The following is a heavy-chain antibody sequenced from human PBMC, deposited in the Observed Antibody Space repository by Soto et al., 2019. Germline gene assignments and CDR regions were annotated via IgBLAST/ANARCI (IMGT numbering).Heavy chain of an antibody. V-gene: IGHV3-11*01. Sequence: GSLRLSCAASGFTFSDYYIHWIRRAPGKGLEWISYISGNGEIIQYAASARGRFTISRDNAENSVYLEMDSLRAEDTAVYYCARGIKRGDFWSGPGPYYFDYWGQGTLVTVSS. CDR3: ARGIKRGDFWSGPGPYYFDY. J-gene: IGHJ4*02. D-gene: IGHD3-3*01. CDR1: GFTFSDYY. CDR2: ISGNGEII.